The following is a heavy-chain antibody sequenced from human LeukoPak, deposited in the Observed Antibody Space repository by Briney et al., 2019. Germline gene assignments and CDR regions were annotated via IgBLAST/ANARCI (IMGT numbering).Heavy chain of an antibody. CDR1: GGSISSYY. D-gene: IGHD6-19*01. CDR3: ARGEVKYSSGPQGY. J-gene: IGHJ4*02. V-gene: IGHV4-59*01. CDR2: IYYSGST. Sequence: SETLSLTCTVSGGSISSYYWSWIRQPPGKGLEWIGYIYYSGSTNYNPSLKSRVTISVDTSKNQFSLKLSSVTAADTAVYYCARGEVKYSSGPQGYWGQGTLVTVSS.